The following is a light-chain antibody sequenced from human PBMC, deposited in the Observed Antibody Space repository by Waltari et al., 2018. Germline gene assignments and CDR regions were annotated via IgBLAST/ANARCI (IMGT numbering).Light chain of an antibody. CDR2: AAS. V-gene: IGKV3-15*01. J-gene: IGKJ2*01. CDR3: QQYHNWPPYT. CDR1: RSIDKN. Sequence: EKVMTQSPATLSVSPGERATLSCRASRSIDKNLAWYQQKPGQAPRLLIYAASTRATGIPARFSGSGSGTEFTLTISGLESEDSAVYYCQQYHNWPPYTFGQGTKVEIK.